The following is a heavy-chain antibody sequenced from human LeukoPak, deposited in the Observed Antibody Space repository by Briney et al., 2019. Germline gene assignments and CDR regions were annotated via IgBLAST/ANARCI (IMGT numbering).Heavy chain of an antibody. Sequence: SVKVSCKASGGTFSSYAISWVRQAPGQGLEWMGGIIPIFGTANYAQKFQGRVTITADESTSTAYLELSSLTSEDTAVYYCARVVLGRRWLQTSNYYGMDVWGQGTTVTVSS. J-gene: IGHJ6*02. D-gene: IGHD5-24*01. CDR3: ARVVLGRRWLQTSNYYGMDV. CDR2: IIPIFGTA. CDR1: GGTFSSYA. V-gene: IGHV1-69*13.